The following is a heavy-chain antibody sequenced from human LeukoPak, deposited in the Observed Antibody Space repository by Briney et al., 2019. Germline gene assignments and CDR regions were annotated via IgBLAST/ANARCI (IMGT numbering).Heavy chain of an antibody. V-gene: IGHV4-34*01. CDR1: GGSFSGYY. CDR3: ARRKEGGGYYGLTGMRRNFDY. D-gene: IGHD3-3*01. Sequence: SETLSLTCAVYGGSFSGYYWSWIRQPPGKGLEWIGEINHSGSTNYNPSLKSRVTISVDTSKNQFSLKLSSVTAADTAVYYCARRKEGGGYYGLTGMRRNFDYWGQGTLVTVSS. J-gene: IGHJ4*02. CDR2: INHSGST.